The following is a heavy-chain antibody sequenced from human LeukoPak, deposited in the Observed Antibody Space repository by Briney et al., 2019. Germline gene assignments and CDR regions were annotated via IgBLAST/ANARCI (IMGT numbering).Heavy chain of an antibody. V-gene: IGHV3-15*01. CDR1: GFTFSNAW. J-gene: IGHJ4*02. D-gene: IGHD3-3*01. CDR3: TTDVLEWYGDTGY. CDR2: IICKTDCGTT. Sequence: GGSLRLSCAASGFTFSNAWMSWVRQAPGKGLEWVGRIICKTDCGTTDYAAPMKGRFTISRDDSKNQLYLQINSLKTEDTGVYYCTTDVLEWYGDTGYWGKGTLVPVSS.